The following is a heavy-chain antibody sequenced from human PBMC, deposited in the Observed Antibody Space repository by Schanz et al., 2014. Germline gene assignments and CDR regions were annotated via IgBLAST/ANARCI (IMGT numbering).Heavy chain of an antibody. V-gene: IGHV1-3*04. CDR3: ARGIGGYGANNYFDY. CDR2: INTGSGDT. Sequence: QVHLVQSGAEVKRPGASVKVSCKASEYSFTSYSMHWVRQAPGQWLEWMGWINTGSGDTKYSQNFQGRVTITRDTSASTAYMELSSLRSEDTAVYSCARGIGGYGANNYFDYWGQGSLVTVSS. D-gene: IGHD5-12*01. J-gene: IGHJ4*02. CDR1: EYSFTSYS.